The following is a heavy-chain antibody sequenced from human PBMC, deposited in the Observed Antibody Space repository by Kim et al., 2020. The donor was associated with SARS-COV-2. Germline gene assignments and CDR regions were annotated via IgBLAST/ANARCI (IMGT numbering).Heavy chain of an antibody. Sequence: GGSLRLSCAASGFTFINAWMSWVRQAPGKGLEWVGHIKGKTDGGTTDYAAPVKGRFTISRDDSKNTLYLHMNSLSIEDTAIYYCTTFKGAQSSTHDFWG. CDR3: TTFKGAQSSTHDF. J-gene: IGHJ4*01. CDR2: IKGKTDGGTT. D-gene: IGHD6-6*01. CDR1: GFTFINAW. V-gene: IGHV3-15*01.